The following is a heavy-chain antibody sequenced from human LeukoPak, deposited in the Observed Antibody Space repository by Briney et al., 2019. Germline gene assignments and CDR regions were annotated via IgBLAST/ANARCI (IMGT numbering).Heavy chain of an antibody. J-gene: IGHJ4*02. Sequence: ASVKVSCKASGGTFSSYAISWVRQAPGQGLEWMGRIIPILGIANYAQKFQGRVTITADKSTSTAYMELSSLRSEDTAVYYCARSRGYSCGEFDYWGQGTLVTVSS. CDR1: GGTFSSYA. CDR3: ARSRGYSCGEFDY. V-gene: IGHV1-69*04. D-gene: IGHD5-18*01. CDR2: IIPILGIA.